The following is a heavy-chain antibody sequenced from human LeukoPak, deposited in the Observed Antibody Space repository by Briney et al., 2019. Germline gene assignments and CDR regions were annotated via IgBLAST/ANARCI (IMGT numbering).Heavy chain of an antibody. Sequence: SETLSLTCAVSGGSFSGYSWSWIRQPPGKGLEWIGEINHSGSTNYNPSLKSRVTISVDTSKNQFSLKLSSVTATDTAVYYCARGRGGSYYSWFDPWGQGTLVTVSS. D-gene: IGHD1-26*01. CDR1: GGSFSGYS. J-gene: IGHJ5*02. CDR3: ARGRGGSYYSWFDP. CDR2: INHSGST. V-gene: IGHV4-34*01.